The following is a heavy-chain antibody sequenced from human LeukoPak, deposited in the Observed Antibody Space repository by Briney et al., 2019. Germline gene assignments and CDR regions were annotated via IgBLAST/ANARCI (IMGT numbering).Heavy chain of an antibody. V-gene: IGHV1-69*13. Sequence: GASVKVSCKASGGTFSSYAISWVRQAPGQGLEWMGGIIPIFGTANYAQKFQGRVTITADESTSTAYMELSSLRSEDTAVYYCARGMVRGDSPSVVAFDIWGQGTMVTASS. CDR3: ARGMVRGDSPSVVAFDI. CDR2: IIPIFGTA. CDR1: GGTFSSYA. J-gene: IGHJ3*02. D-gene: IGHD3-10*01.